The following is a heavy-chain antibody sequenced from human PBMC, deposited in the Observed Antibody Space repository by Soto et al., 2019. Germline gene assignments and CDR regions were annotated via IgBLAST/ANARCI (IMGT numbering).Heavy chain of an antibody. CDR2: ISAYDGKT. J-gene: IGHJ5*02. CDR3: ARDPHEFWTSYWFDP. D-gene: IGHD3-3*01. CDR1: GYTFSTYG. Sequence: GASVKVSCETSGYTFSTYGINGVRQVPGQGLELMGWISAYDGKTTYAEKFQGRVTLTTDTSTSTAYMELRSLRSDDTAIYYCARDPHEFWTSYWFDPWGQGTPVTVSS. V-gene: IGHV1-18*01.